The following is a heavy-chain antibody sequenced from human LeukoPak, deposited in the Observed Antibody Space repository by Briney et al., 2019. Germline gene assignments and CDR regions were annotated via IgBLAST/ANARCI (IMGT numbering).Heavy chain of an antibody. Sequence: PSQTLSLTCTVSGGSISSGSYYWSWIRQPAGTGLEWIGRIYTSGSTNYNPSLKSRVTISVDTPKNQFSLKLSSVTAADTAVYYCARGWHDYGDTSLGYWGQGTLVTVSS. V-gene: IGHV4-61*02. J-gene: IGHJ4*02. D-gene: IGHD4-17*01. CDR3: ARGWHDYGDTSLGY. CDR2: IYTSGST. CDR1: GGSISSGSYY.